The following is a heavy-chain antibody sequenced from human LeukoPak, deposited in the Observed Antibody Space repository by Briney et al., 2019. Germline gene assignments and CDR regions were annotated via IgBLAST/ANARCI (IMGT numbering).Heavy chain of an antibody. D-gene: IGHD2-15*01. Sequence: GGSLRLSCAASGFTFSAYSLNWVRQAPGKGLEWVSPISSSSSYIYYADSVQGRFTISRDNAKNSLYLQMNSLRAEDTAVYYCARVTGRYCSGGSCPFDYWGQGTLVTVSS. CDR3: ARVTGRYCSGGSCPFDY. J-gene: IGHJ4*02. V-gene: IGHV3-21*01. CDR1: GFTFSAYS. CDR2: ISSSSSYI.